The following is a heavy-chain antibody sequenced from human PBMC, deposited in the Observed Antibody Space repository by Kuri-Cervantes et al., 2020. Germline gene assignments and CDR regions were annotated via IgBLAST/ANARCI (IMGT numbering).Heavy chain of an antibody. D-gene: IGHD1-1*01. J-gene: IGHJ6*03. CDR1: GGSISSYY. V-gene: IGHV4-59*08. CDR3: ACIKLDYYYYMGV. CDR2: IYYSGST. Sequence: SETLSLTCTVSGGSISSYYWSWIRQPPGKGLEWIGCIYYSGSTNYNASLKSRVTISVDTSKNQFSLKLSSVTAADTAVYYCACIKLDYYYYMGVWGKGTTVTVSS.